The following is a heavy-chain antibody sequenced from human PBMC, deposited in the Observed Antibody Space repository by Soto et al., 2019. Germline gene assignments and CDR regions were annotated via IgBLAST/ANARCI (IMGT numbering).Heavy chain of an antibody. Sequence: ASVKVSCKASGYTFTGYYMHWVRQAPGQGLEWMGWINPNSGGTNYAQKFQGRATMTRDTSISTAYMELSRLRSDDTAVYYCARAGAYCGGDCYLPLYYYYYYGMDVWGQGTTVTVSS. D-gene: IGHD2-21*02. CDR3: ARAGAYCGGDCYLPLYYYYYYGMDV. J-gene: IGHJ6*02. CDR2: INPNSGGT. CDR1: GYTFTGYY. V-gene: IGHV1-2*02.